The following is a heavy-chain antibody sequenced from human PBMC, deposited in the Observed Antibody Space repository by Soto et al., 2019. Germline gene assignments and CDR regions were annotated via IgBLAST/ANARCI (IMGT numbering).Heavy chain of an antibody. CDR3: ARDYDSRSWYRWDYYYYHGMDV. D-gene: IGHD6-13*01. CDR2: ISAYNGNT. V-gene: IGHV1-18*01. J-gene: IGHJ6*02. Sequence: ASVKVSCKASGYTFTSYGISWVRQAPGQGLEWMGWISAYNGNTNYAQKLQGRVTMTTDTSTSTAYMELRSLRSDDTAVYYCARDYDSRSWYRWDYYYYHGMDVWGQGTTVTVSS. CDR1: GYTFTSYG.